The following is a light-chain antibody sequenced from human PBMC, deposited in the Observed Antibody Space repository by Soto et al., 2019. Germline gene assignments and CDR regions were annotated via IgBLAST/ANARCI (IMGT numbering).Light chain of an antibody. CDR2: DAA. Sequence: DIQMTQSPSPLSASVGDRVTISCQASQDIGTFLNWYQQTSGKAPRLLIYDAAHLETGVSSRFSGSGSGTHFTLTISSLQPEDVATYYCQQFQSAAYTFGQGTKLEIK. CDR3: QQFQSAAYT. J-gene: IGKJ2*01. CDR1: QDIGTF. V-gene: IGKV1-33*01.